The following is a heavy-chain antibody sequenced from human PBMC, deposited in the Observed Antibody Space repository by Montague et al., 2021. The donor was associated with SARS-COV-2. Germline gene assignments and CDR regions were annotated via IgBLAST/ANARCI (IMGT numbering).Heavy chain of an antibody. V-gene: IGHV4-31*03. CDR3: AALANYDILTGYSPDY. D-gene: IGHD3-9*01. J-gene: IGHJ4*02. Sequence: TLSLTCTVSGASIRSGSHNWSWIRQHPEKGLEWIGLVYYTGSTNYNPSLKSRVSISIDTSTNQFSLRLTSVTAADTAVYYCAALANYDILTGYSPDYWGQGTLVSVSS. CDR1: GASIRSGSHN. CDR2: VYYTGST.